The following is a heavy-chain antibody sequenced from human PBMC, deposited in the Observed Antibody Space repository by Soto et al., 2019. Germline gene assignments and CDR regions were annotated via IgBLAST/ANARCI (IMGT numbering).Heavy chain of an antibody. V-gene: IGHV3-23*01. CDR3: AKDFTHDSRWDIDY. D-gene: IGHD1-26*01. Sequence: EVQLLESGGGLVQPAGSLRLSCAASGFTFSIYTMSWFRQAPGKGLEWVSSTYGNGRSTFYSDSVKGRFSISRDNSGNTVYLQMSSLRAEDTDIYYCAKDFTHDSRWDIDYWGQGSLVTVSS. CDR2: TYGNGRST. J-gene: IGHJ4*02. CDR1: GFTFSIYT.